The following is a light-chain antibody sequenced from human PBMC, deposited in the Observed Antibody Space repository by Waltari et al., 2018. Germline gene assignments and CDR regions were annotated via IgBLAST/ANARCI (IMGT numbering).Light chain of an antibody. CDR2: GTS. CDR1: QSVGRS. CDR3: QHYVSLPVT. J-gene: IGKJ1*01. Sequence: EILLTQSPGTLSLSPGERATLSCRASQSVGRSLAWYQQKPGQPPRRLIYGTSNRATGTPDRFSGGGSGTDFSLTISRLEPEDVAVYYCQHYVSLPVTFGQGTKVEIK. V-gene: IGKV3-20*01.